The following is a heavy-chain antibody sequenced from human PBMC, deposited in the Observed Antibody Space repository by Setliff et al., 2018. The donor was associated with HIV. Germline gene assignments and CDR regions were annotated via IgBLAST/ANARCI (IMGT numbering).Heavy chain of an antibody. V-gene: IGHV1-69*13. CDR2: IIPIFGTA. J-gene: IGHJ5*02. D-gene: IGHD2-2*01. CDR1: RGTFSSNA. CDR3: ARRSSTRAARGSGDWFDP. Sequence: GASVKVSCKTSRGTFSSNAVSWVRQGPGQGLEWMGGIIPIFGTAKYAQKFQGRVTITADESTTTAYMELNSLRSEDTAVYYCARRSSTRAARGSGDWFDPWGQGTLVTVSS.